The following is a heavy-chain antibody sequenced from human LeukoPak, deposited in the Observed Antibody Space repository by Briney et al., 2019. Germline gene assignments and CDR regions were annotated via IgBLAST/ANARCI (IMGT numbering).Heavy chain of an antibody. J-gene: IGHJ4*02. V-gene: IGHV4-34*01. CDR3: ARHPEGGYWNFDY. CDR1: GGSFSGYY. Sequence: KASETLSLTCAVYGGSFSGYYWSWIRQPPGKGLEWIGEINHSGSTNYNPSLKSRVAISVDTSKNQFSLKLSSVTAADTAVYYCARHPEGGYWNFDYWGQGTLVTVSS. D-gene: IGHD3-10*01. CDR2: INHSGST.